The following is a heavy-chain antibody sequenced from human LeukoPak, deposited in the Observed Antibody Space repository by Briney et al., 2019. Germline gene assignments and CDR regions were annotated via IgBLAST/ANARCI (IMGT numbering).Heavy chain of an antibody. J-gene: IGHJ6*04. Sequence: GGSLRLSCATSGFTFSRLGMQWVRQAPGKGLEWVAVLHNDGTMGQYADSVKGRFTISKDFSRNTLHLQMHSLRDDDTAVYYCAKEGDEFRGYLDVWGKGTTVTVSS. D-gene: IGHD5-12*01. V-gene: IGHV3-30*02. CDR3: AKEGDEFRGYLDV. CDR2: LHNDGTMG. CDR1: GFTFSRLG.